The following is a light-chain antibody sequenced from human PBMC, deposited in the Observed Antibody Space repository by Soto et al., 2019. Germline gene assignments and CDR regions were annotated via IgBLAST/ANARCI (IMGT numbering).Light chain of an antibody. Sequence: QSALTQPASVSGSPGQSITISCTGTSSDIGYYNYVSWHQQHPGKAPKLMIYEVSNRPSGVSNRFSGSGSGDTASLTISGLQAEDEADYFCSSYTSSTTGVVFGGGTKLTVL. CDR2: EVS. CDR3: SSYTSSTTGVV. CDR1: SSDIGYYNY. J-gene: IGLJ2*01. V-gene: IGLV2-14*01.